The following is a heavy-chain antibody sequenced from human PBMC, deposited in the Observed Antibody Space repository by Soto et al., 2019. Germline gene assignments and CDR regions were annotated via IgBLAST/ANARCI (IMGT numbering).Heavy chain of an antibody. CDR2: INWNGGST. D-gene: IGHD6-19*01. V-gene: IGHV3-20*04. J-gene: IGHJ4*02. CDR1: GFTFDDYG. Sequence: EVQLVESGGGVVRPGGSLRLSCAASGFTFDDYGMSWVRQAPGKGLEWVSGINWNGGSTGYADSVKGRFTTSRDNAKNSLYLPMNSLRAEDTALYYCARLYSSGWYGPGRYWGQGTLVTVSS. CDR3: ARLYSSGWYGPGRY.